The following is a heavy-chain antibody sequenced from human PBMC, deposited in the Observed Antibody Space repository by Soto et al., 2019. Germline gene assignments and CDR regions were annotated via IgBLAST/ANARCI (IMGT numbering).Heavy chain of an antibody. V-gene: IGHV1-69*12. Sequence: QVQLVQSGPEGKKPGSSVKVSCKSPGGTLSSYVITWVRQAPGQGLEWMGRIIPMFGTANYAQKFQGRVTITADESTSTAYMELSSLRSEDTAVYYCARGEGNSYWGQGTLVTVSS. J-gene: IGHJ4*02. D-gene: IGHD1-1*01. CDR1: GGTLSSYV. CDR2: IIPMFGTA. CDR3: ARGEGNSY.